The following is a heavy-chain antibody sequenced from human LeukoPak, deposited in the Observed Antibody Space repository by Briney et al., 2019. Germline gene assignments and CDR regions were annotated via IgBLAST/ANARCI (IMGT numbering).Heavy chain of an antibody. CDR3: ARGGWSRPFDY. Sequence: GGSLILSCAASGFTFSSYAMSWVRQAPGKGLEWVSAISGSGSSTHYTDSVKGRFTISRDNSKNTLYLQMNSLRAEDTAVYYCARGGWSRPFDYWGQGTLVTVSS. V-gene: IGHV3-23*01. CDR2: ISGSGSST. J-gene: IGHJ4*02. CDR1: GFTFSSYA. D-gene: IGHD2-15*01.